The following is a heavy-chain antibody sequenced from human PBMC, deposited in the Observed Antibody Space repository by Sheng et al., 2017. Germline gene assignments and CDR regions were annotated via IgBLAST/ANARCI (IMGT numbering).Heavy chain of an antibody. CDR2: IYHSGST. Sequence: QVQLQESGPGLVKPSETLSLTCAVSGYSISSGYYWGWIRQPPGKGLEWIGSIYHSGSTYYNPSLKSRVTISVDTSKNQFSLKLSSVTAADTAVYYCARGRYDFWSGYYYWGQGTLVTGLL. J-gene: IGHJ4*02. V-gene: IGHV4-38-2*01. D-gene: IGHD3-3*01. CDR1: GYSISSGYY. CDR3: ARGRYDFWSGYYY.